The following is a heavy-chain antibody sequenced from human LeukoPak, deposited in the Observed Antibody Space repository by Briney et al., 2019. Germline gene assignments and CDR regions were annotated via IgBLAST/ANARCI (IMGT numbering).Heavy chain of an antibody. CDR3: ARHFIAGSGWYDDALSFDI. V-gene: IGHV4-39*01. CDR1: RGSISSTTYY. J-gene: IGHJ3*02. CDR2: ISYSGSA. D-gene: IGHD6-19*01. Sequence: SETLSLTCTVSRGSISSTTYYWGWIRQPPGKGLEWIGSISYSGSAYYNTSLKSRLTISVDTSKNQFSLKLSSVTAADTAVYYCARHFIAGSGWYDDALSFDIWGQGTMVTVSS.